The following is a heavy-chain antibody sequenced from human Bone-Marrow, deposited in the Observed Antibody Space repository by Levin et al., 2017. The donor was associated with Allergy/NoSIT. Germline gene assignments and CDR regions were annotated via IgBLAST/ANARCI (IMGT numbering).Heavy chain of an antibody. CDR3: ARGPNPGYCSGGSCSLLDY. Sequence: GESLKISCKASGYTFTSYYMHWVRQAPGQGLEWMGIINPSGGSTSYAQKFQGRVTMTRDTSTSTVYMELSSLRSEDTAVYYCARGPNPGYCSGGSCSLLDYWGQGTLVTVSS. D-gene: IGHD2-15*01. V-gene: IGHV1-46*01. J-gene: IGHJ4*02. CDR1: GYTFTSYY. CDR2: INPSGGST.